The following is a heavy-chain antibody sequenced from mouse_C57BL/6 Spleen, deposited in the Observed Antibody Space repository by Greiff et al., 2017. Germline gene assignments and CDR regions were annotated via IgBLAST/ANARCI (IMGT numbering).Heavy chain of an antibody. J-gene: IGHJ4*01. Sequence: EVHLVESGPELVKPGASVKISCKASGYSFTGYYMNWVKQSPEKSLEWIGEINPSTGGTTYNQKFKAKATLTVDKSSSTAYMQLKSLTSEDSAVYYCARAEGWGQGTSVTVSS. CDR1: GYSFTGYY. CDR3: ARAEG. V-gene: IGHV1-42*01. CDR2: INPSTGGT.